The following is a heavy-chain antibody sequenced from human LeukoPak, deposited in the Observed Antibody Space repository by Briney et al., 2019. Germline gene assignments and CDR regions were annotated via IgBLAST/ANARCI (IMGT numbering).Heavy chain of an antibody. Sequence: GGSLRLSCAASGFTFSSYAMNWVRQAPGKGLEWVSSISSSSSYIYYADSVKGRFTISRDNAKNSLYLQMNSLRAEDTAVYYCARPKTDYGDYSRAFDIWGQGTMVTVSS. V-gene: IGHV3-21*01. D-gene: IGHD4-17*01. J-gene: IGHJ3*02. CDR1: GFTFSSYA. CDR2: ISSSSSYI. CDR3: ARPKTDYGDYSRAFDI.